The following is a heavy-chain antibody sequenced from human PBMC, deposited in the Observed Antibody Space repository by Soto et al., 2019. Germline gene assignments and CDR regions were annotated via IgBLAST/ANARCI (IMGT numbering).Heavy chain of an antibody. Sequence: QLQLQESGSGLVKPSQTLSLTCAVSGGSISSGGYSWSWRRQPPGKGLGWIGYICHSGSTYYNPSLKRRVTVTVVRSNYQCSLTLSSVTVADTAVYYCARAPDAWGQGTTVTVSS. J-gene: IGHJ6*02. CDR3: ARAPDA. CDR2: ICHSGST. V-gene: IGHV4-30-2*01. CDR1: GGSISSGGYS.